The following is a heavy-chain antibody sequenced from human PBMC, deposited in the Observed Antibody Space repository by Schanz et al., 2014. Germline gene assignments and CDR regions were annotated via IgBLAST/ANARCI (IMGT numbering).Heavy chain of an antibody. CDR3: AREKPVDMGTTFDL. V-gene: IGHV3-30*03. CDR1: GFIFPSYA. Sequence: QVQLVESGGRVVQPGRSLRLSCTASGFIFPSYAMHWVRQAQGKGLEWVALISYDGGNKYYADSVKGRFTISRDNSKNTAYLQLNSLRVEDRAVYYCAREKPVDMGTTFDLWGQGTLVTVSS. J-gene: IGHJ4*02. CDR2: ISYDGGNK. D-gene: IGHD1-7*01.